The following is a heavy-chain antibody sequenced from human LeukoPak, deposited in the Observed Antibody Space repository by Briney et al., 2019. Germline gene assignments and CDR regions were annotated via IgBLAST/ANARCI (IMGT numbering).Heavy chain of an antibody. D-gene: IGHD2-2*01. CDR3: ERHFSTYCSGTSCFYYYMDV. CDR2: IYHIGTT. CDR1: GGSMSSYY. V-gene: IGHV4-59*08. Sequence: SGTLSVTCTVSGGSMSSYYLDWMRQSHWKGREWMRSIYHIGTTSYTPTLISRVTISVDTSKNHCSRKLSSVTAADTAVYYCERHFSTYCSGTSCFYYYMDVWSRGTTVTVSS. J-gene: IGHJ6*03.